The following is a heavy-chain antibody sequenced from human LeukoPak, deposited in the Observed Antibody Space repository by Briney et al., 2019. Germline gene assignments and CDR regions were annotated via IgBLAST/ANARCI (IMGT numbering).Heavy chain of an antibody. D-gene: IGHD2-2*01. CDR2: IIPMFGTA. CDR1: GGTFSSYA. Sequence: GASVKVSCKASGGTFSSYAISWVRQAPGQGLEWMGGIIPMFGTANYAQKFQGRVTITADEPTSTAYMELSSLRSEDTALYYCAREAYCSSTSCYFQYWGQGTLVTVSS. J-gene: IGHJ1*01. CDR3: AREAYCSSTSCYFQY. V-gene: IGHV1-69*13.